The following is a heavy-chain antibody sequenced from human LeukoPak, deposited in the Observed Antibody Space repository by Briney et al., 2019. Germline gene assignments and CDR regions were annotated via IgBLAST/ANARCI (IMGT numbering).Heavy chain of an antibody. CDR1: GFTFSSYA. J-gene: IGHJ4*02. CDR2: IRGSGGST. D-gene: IGHD3-22*01. Sequence: GGSLRLSCAASGFTFSSYAMSWVRQAPGKGLEWVSAIRGSGGSTYYADSVKGRFTISRDNSKNTLYLQMNSLRAEDTAVYYCAKDPYYDSSGGVAFDYWGQGTLVTVSS. CDR3: AKDPYYDSSGGVAFDY. V-gene: IGHV3-23*01.